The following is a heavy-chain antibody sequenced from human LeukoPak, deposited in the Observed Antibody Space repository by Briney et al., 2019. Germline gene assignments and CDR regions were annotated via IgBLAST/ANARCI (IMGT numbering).Heavy chain of an antibody. Sequence: GGSLRLSCTASGFTFGDYAMSWVRQAPGKGLEWVGFIRSKAFGGTTEYAASLKGRFTISRDDSKSIGYLQMNSLKIEDTAEYYCTRDRGGGYYYYYMDVWGKGTTVTISS. J-gene: IGHJ6*03. CDR3: TRDRGGGYYYYYMDV. CDR1: GFTFGDYA. CDR2: IRSKAFGGTT. D-gene: IGHD3-16*01. V-gene: IGHV3-49*04.